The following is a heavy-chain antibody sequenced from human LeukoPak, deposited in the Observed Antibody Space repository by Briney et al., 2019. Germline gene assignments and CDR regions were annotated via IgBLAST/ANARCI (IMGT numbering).Heavy chain of an antibody. CDR3: ARTGGYSYGTSFDY. D-gene: IGHD5-18*01. J-gene: IGHJ4*02. Sequence: PSETLSLTCTVSGGSISSYYWSWIRQPPGKGLEWIGYIYYSGSTNYNPSLKSRVTISVDTSKNQFSLKLSSVTAADTAVYYCARTGGYSYGTSFDYWGQGTLVTVSS. CDR2: IYYSGST. V-gene: IGHV4-59*01. CDR1: GGSISSYY.